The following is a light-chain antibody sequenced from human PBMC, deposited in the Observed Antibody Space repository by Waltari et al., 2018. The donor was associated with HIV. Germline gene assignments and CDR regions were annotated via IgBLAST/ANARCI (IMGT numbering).Light chain of an antibody. CDR1: KLGDKY. CDR2: QDT. Sequence: SYELTQPPSVSVSPGLTASVTCSGDKLGDKYVCWYQQKPGRSPVLVLCQDTKRPAGIPERFSGSNSGNTATLTISGTQAVDEADYFCQAWDNSTAVFGGGTQLTVL. CDR3: QAWDNSTAV. V-gene: IGLV3-1*01. J-gene: IGLJ2*01.